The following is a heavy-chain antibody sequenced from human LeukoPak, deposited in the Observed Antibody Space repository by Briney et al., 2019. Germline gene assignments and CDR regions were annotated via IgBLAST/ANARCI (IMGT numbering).Heavy chain of an antibody. J-gene: IGHJ4*02. D-gene: IGHD6-13*01. CDR1: GFTFSSYA. Sequence: GGSLRLSCAASGFTFSSYAMSWVRQAPGKGLEWVAVIWYGGSKKYYADSVKGRFTISRDDSKNTLYLQMNSLRAEDTAIYYCARDPGTLATYFDYWGPGTLVTVSS. V-gene: IGHV3-33*08. CDR2: IWYGGSKK. CDR3: ARDPGTLATYFDY.